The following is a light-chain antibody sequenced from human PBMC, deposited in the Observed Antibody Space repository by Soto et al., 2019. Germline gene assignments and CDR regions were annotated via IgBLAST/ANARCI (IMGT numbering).Light chain of an antibody. CDR2: EVT. Sequence: QSALTQPPSASGSPGQSVTISCTGTSSDVGGYNFVSWYLQHPGEAPKLIIYEVTTRPSGVPDRFSGSKSGNTASLTVSGLQTEDEADYYCSSFAGSNNRYVFGTGTKLTVL. V-gene: IGLV2-8*01. CDR3: SSFAGSNNRYV. CDR1: SSDVGGYNF. J-gene: IGLJ1*01.